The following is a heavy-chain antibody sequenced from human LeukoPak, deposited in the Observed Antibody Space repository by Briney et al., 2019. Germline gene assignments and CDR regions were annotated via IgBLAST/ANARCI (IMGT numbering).Heavy chain of an antibody. CDR3: ASLRTYSAYEGDY. CDR2: IYYSGST. Sequence: PSETLSLTCTVSGGSISSYYWSWIRQPPGKGLEWIGYIYYSGSTNYNPSLKSRVTISVDTSKNQFSLKLNSVTAADTAVYYCASLRTYSAYEGDYWGQGALVTVSS. CDR1: GGSISSYY. V-gene: IGHV4-59*12. J-gene: IGHJ4*02. D-gene: IGHD5-12*01.